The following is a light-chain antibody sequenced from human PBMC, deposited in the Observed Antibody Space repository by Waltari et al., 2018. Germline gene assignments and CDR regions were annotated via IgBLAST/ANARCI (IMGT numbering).Light chain of an antibody. V-gene: IGLV1-47*01. CDR2: RNN. J-gene: IGLJ3*02. CDR3: ATWDVSLSGWV. Sequence: QSVLTQPPSASATPGQRVTISCSGSRPTVEINYVYWYQQLPGPAPKLLIYRNNQRPSGVPDRFSGSKSGTSASLAISGLRSEDEADYYCATWDVSLSGWVFGGGTKLTVL. CDR1: RPTVEINY.